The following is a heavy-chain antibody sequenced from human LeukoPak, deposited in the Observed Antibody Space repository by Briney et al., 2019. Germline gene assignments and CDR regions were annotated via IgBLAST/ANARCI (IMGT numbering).Heavy chain of an antibody. CDR2: IKYDGSDK. Sequence: GGSLRLSCAAPGFTFSGYWMSWVRQAPTKGLEWVANIKYDGSDKRYVDSVKGRFTVSRDNANNSMYLQLDSRRAEDTAVYYCIRGRGSIASWGQGSLVTVSS. J-gene: IGHJ4*02. V-gene: IGHV3-7*01. CDR3: IRGRGSIAS. CDR1: GFTFSGYW. D-gene: IGHD3-10*01.